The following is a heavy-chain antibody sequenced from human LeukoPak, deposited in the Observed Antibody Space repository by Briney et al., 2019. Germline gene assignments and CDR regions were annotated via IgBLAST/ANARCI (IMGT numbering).Heavy chain of an antibody. J-gene: IGHJ5*02. CDR1: GYSISSGYY. D-gene: IGHD6-13*01. V-gene: IGHV4-38-2*02. CDR2: IYHSGST. CDR3: ARDPYSSSWYGWFDP. Sequence: PSETLSLTCTVSGYSISSGYYWGWIRQPPGKGLEWIGSIYHSGSTYYNPSLKSRVTISVDTSKNQFSLKLSSVTAADTAVYYCARDPYSSSWYGWFDPWGQGTLVTVSS.